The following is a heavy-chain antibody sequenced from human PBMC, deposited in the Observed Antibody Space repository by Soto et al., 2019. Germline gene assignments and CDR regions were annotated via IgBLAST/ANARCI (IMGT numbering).Heavy chain of an antibody. CDR1: GFTFSGSA. CDR2: IRSKANSYAT. J-gene: IGHJ4*02. D-gene: IGHD3-16*02. CDR3: TGHRDDDWGSYRYMAHLFDY. Sequence: PGESLRLSCAASGFTFSGSAMHWVRQAPGKGLEWVGRIRSKANSYATAYAASVKGRFTISRDDSKNTAYLQMNSLKTEDTAVYYCTGHRDDDWGSYRYMAHLFDYWGQGTLVTVSS. V-gene: IGHV3-73*01.